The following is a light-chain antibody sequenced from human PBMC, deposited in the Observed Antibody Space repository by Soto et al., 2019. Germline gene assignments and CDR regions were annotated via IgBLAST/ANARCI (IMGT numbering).Light chain of an antibody. CDR3: QQYGSSPWT. Sequence: EFVLTQSPGTLSLSPGERATLSCRASQTVRNNYLAWYQQKPGQAPRLLIYGASSRATGIPDRFSGSGSGTDFTLTISRLEPEDFAVYYCQQYGSSPWTFGQGTKV. CDR2: GAS. J-gene: IGKJ1*01. CDR1: QTVRNNY. V-gene: IGKV3-20*01.